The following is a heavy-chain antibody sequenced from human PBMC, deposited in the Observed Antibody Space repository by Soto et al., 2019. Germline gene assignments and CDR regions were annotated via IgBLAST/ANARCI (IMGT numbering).Heavy chain of an antibody. CDR1: GFTFRDYA. CDR3: GKESRGSGWAVCNF. CDR2: ISGNGNSA. J-gene: IGHJ4*02. D-gene: IGHD6-19*01. V-gene: IGHV3-23*01. Sequence: VQLLESGGGLVQPGGSLRLSCAASGFTFRDYAMNWVRLSPGKGLEWVSDISGNGNSARYADSVKGRFTISRDNSKDALSLQMNSLRVADTDVSYCGKESRGSGWAVCNFLGQGSLVTFSS.